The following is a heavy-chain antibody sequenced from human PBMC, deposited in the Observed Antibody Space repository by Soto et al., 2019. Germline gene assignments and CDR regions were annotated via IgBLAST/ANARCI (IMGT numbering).Heavy chain of an antibody. CDR2: VHYSGSI. V-gene: IGHV4-59*01. CDR1: GGSISNYY. J-gene: IGHJ4*02. Sequence: PSETLSLTCTVSGGSISNYYWTWIRQPPGEGLEWIGYVHYSGSITYNPSLKSRVTISADTSKNQFSLKLSSVTAADTAVYYCARAPDCTNGDCYLDSWGQGTPVTVSS. D-gene: IGHD2-8*01. CDR3: ARAPDCTNGDCYLDS.